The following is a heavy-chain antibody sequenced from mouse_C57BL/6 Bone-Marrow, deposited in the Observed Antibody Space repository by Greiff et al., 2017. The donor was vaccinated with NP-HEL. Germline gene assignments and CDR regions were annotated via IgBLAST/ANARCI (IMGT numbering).Heavy chain of an antibody. CDR3: AREGDYYGSSSLYYFDY. Sequence: QVQLKQPGAELVKPGASVKMSCKASGYTFTSYWITWVKQRPGQGLEWIGDIYPGSGSTNYNEKFKSKATLTVDTSSSTAYMQLSSLTSEDSAVYYCAREGDYYGSSSLYYFDYWGQGTTLTVSS. CDR1: GYTFTSYW. J-gene: IGHJ2*01. V-gene: IGHV1-55*01. D-gene: IGHD1-1*01. CDR2: IYPGSGST.